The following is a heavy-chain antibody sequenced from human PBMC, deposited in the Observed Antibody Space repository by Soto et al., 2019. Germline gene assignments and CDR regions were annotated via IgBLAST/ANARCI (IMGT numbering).Heavy chain of an antibody. J-gene: IGHJ4*02. CDR2: ISGDTKTT. V-gene: IGHV3-48*02. CDR3: ARGGAGRPAY. D-gene: IGHD6-13*01. CDR1: GFTFSSYG. Sequence: EVQLLESGGGLVQPGGSLRLSCVASGFTFSSYGMNWVRQAPGKGLEWVSYISGDTKTTNYADSVKGRFTITRDNAKSSLYLQLKSLRDDDTAVYYCARGGAGRPAYWGQGTLVIVSS.